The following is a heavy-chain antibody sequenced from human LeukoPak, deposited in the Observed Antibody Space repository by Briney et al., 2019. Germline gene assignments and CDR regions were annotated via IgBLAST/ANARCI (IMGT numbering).Heavy chain of an antibody. CDR2: IGSSSSTI. J-gene: IGHJ4*02. CDR3: ARVGYLRPFDY. D-gene: IGHD2-2*03. Sequence: GGSLRLSCAASGFTFSDHYMIWVRQAPGKGLEWVSYIGSSSSTIYYADSVKGRFTISRDNAKNSLYLQMNSLRAEDTAVYYCARVGYLRPFDYWGQGTLVTVSS. CDR1: GFTFSDHY. V-gene: IGHV3-11*04.